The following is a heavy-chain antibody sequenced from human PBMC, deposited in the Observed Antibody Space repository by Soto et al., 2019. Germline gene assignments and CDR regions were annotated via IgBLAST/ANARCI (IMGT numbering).Heavy chain of an antibody. CDR1: GGSISSSNW. D-gene: IGHD1-7*01. Sequence: QVQLQESGPGLVKPSGTLSLTCAVSGGSISSSNWWSWVRQPPGKGLEWIGEIYHSGSTNYNPSLKSRVTISVDKSQNQFSLKLSSVTAADTAVYYRARGSLNWNYDFDYWGQGTMVTVSS. CDR2: IYHSGST. CDR3: ARGSLNWNYDFDY. J-gene: IGHJ4*02. V-gene: IGHV4-4*02.